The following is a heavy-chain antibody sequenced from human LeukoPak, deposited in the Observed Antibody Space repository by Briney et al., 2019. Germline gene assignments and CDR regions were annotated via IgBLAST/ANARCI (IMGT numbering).Heavy chain of an antibody. V-gene: IGHV4-34*01. J-gene: IGHJ4*02. CDR1: GGFFSGYY. CDR3: ASADSGGYYSVAY. Sequence: SETLSLTCAVDGGFFSGYYGSWIRQPAGKRLEWIGEINHSGNTNYNPSLKSRVTISVDTSKNQFSLTLSTVTAADTAVYYCASADSGGYYSVAYWGQGTLVTVSS. D-gene: IGHD3-22*01. CDR2: INHSGNT.